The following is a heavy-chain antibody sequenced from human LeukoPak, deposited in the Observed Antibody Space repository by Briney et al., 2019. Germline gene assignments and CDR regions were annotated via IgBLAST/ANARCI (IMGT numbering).Heavy chain of an antibody. V-gene: IGHV3-33*06. D-gene: IGHD3-22*01. CDR1: GFTFSSYA. CDR2: IWYDGSNK. Sequence: GRSLRLSCAASGFTFSSYAMHWVRQAPGKGLEWVAFIWYDGSNKYYADSVKGRFTVSRDNSKNTLYLQMNSLRAEDTAVYYCAKDERGYYDSSGFFGAIDYWGQGSLVSVSS. CDR3: AKDERGYYDSSGFFGAIDY. J-gene: IGHJ4*02.